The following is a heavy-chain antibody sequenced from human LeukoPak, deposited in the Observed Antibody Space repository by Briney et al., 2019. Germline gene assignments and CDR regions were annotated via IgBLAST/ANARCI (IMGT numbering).Heavy chain of an antibody. CDR2: VSGSGGST. J-gene: IGHJ4*02. Sequence: PGGSLRLSCAASGLTFSSYAMSWVRQAPGKGLEWVSGVSGSGGSTYYADSVKGRFTMSRDNSKNTLYLQMNSLRAEDTAVYYCAKDLDIVATITGNWGQGTLVTVSS. CDR3: AKDLDIVATITGN. D-gene: IGHD5-12*01. CDR1: GLTFSSYA. V-gene: IGHV3-23*01.